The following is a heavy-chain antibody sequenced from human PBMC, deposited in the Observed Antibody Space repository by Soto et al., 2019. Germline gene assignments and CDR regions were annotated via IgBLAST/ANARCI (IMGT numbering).Heavy chain of an antibody. CDR3: TRGIDVWSGYPRHYLDY. Sequence: EVQLVESGGGLVQPGGSLKLSCAASGFIFSDSALHWVRQASGKGLEWVGRIRRKANNYATTYAASVEGRFAISRDDSKNTAYLQMNSLKTEDTAIYCCTRGIDVWSGYPRHYLDYWGQGTLVTVSS. D-gene: IGHD3-3*01. V-gene: IGHV3-73*02. CDR2: IRRKANNYAT. J-gene: IGHJ4*02. CDR1: GFIFSDSA.